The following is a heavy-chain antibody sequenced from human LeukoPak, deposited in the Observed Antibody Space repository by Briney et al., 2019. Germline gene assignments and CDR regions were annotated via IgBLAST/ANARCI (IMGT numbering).Heavy chain of an antibody. V-gene: IGHV3-73*01. CDR1: GFTFNDSA. CDR3: NTWVGGDL. Sequence: GGSLRLSCAASGFTFNDSAITWVRQASGKGPEWVGRTKNKTNKYDTTYSASMKGRFVLSRDDSQNTAYLQMRSLNNEDTAVYYCNTWVGGDLWGQGTLVAVCS. D-gene: IGHD2-15*01. CDR2: TKNKTNKYDT. J-gene: IGHJ4*02.